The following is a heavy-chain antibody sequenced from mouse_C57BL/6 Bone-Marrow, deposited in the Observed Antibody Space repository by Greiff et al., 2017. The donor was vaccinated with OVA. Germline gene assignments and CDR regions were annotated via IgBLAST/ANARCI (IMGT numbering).Heavy chain of an antibody. V-gene: IGHV1-81*01. CDR3: ARPRYGSRPPFAY. Sequence: VKLMESGAELARPGASVKLSCKASGYTFTSYGISWVKQRTGQGLEWIGEIYPRSGTPYYNEKFKGKATLTADKSFRTAYMGLRSLTSDDSAVYFCARPRYGSRPPFAYWRQVTLVTVSA. D-gene: IGHD1-1*01. CDR2: IYPRSGTP. J-gene: IGHJ3*01. CDR1: GYTFTSYG.